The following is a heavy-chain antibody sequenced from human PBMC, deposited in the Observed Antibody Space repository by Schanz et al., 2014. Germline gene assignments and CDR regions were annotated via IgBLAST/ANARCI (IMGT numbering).Heavy chain of an antibody. CDR1: GFTFSDYY. Sequence: QVQLEESGGGLVTPGGSLRLSCAASGFTFSDYYMSWIRQAPGKGLECISYISSRGTTIYYADSVKGRFTISRDNAENSLYLQMSSLRAEDTAIYYCAKDMARGGYNWVFDSWGQGTLVTVSS. J-gene: IGHJ4*02. CDR3: AKDMARGGYNWVFDS. CDR2: ISSRGTTI. D-gene: IGHD5-12*01. V-gene: IGHV3-11*01.